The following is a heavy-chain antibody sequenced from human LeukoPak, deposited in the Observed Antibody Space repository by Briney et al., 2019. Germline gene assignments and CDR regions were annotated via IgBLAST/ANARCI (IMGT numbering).Heavy chain of an antibody. Sequence: GGSLRLSCAASGFTFSSYGMHWVRQAPGKGLEWVAVISYDGSNKYYADSVKGRFTISRDNSKNTLYLQMNSLRAEDTAVHYCAKVGSGSESWGQGTLVTVSS. CDR3: AKVGSGSES. D-gene: IGHD3-10*01. V-gene: IGHV3-30*18. J-gene: IGHJ4*02. CDR2: ISYDGSNK. CDR1: GFTFSSYG.